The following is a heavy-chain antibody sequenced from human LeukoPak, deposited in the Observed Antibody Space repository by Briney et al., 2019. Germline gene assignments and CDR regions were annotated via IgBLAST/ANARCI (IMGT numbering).Heavy chain of an antibody. CDR2: IYYSGST. J-gene: IGHJ4*02. CDR3: ARVYCSSTSCYSGGGFDY. Sequence: SETLSLTCTVSGGSISSGGYYWSWIRQHPGKGLEWIGYIYYSGSTYYNPSLKGRVTISVDTSKNQFSLKLSSVTAADTAVYYCARVYCSSTSCYSGGGFDYWGQGTLVTVSS. CDR1: GGSISSGGYY. D-gene: IGHD2-2*02. V-gene: IGHV4-31*03.